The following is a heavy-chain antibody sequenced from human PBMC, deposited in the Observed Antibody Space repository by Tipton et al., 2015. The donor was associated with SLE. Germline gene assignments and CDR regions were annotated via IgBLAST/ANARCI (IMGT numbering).Heavy chain of an antibody. CDR1: GGSISSYY. CDR3: GGWWQEVFDI. CDR2: IYYSGST. Sequence: TLSLTCTVSGGSISSYYWSWIRQPPGKGLEWFGYIYYSGSTNYNPSLKSRVTISVDTSKNQFSLNLSSVTAAVTAVCYCGGWWQEVFDIWGQGTRATDSS. V-gene: IGHV4-59*01. D-gene: IGHD2-8*02. J-gene: IGHJ3*02.